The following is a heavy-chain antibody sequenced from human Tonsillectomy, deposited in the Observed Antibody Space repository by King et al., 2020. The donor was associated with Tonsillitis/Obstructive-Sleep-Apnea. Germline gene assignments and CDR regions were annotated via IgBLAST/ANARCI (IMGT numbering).Heavy chain of an antibody. J-gene: IGHJ3*02. CDR3: ARMEYRAGNAFDI. Sequence: VQLQESGPGLVKPSETLSLTCTVSGGSISSYYWSWIRQPPGNGLEWIGYIYYSGSTNYNPSLKSRVTISVDTSKNQFSLKLSSVTAADTAVYYCARMEYRAGNAFDIWGQGTMVTVSS. V-gene: IGHV4-59*01. CDR2: IYYSGST. CDR1: GGSISSYY. D-gene: IGHD2/OR15-2a*01.